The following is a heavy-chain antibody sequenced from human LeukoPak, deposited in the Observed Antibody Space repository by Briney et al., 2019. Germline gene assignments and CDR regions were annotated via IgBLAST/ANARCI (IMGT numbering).Heavy chain of an antibody. CDR2: INPNSGGT. CDR3: ARGLAVLKQDIAVAGT. J-gene: IGHJ4*02. V-gene: IGHV1-2*02. CDR1: GYTFTGYY. Sequence: ASVKVSCKASGYTFTGYYMHRVRQAPGQGLEWMGWINPNSGGTNYAQKLQGRVTMTRDTSISTAYMELSRLRSDDTAVYYCARGLAVLKQDIAVAGTWGQGTLVTVSS. D-gene: IGHD6-19*01.